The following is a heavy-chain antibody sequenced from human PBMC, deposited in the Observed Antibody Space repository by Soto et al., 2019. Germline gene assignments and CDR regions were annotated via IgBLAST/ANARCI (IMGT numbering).Heavy chain of an antibody. CDR1: GFTFSRHA. Sequence: SLRLSCAASGFTFSRHAMHWVRQAPGKGLEWVAIISYDGSTIYYGDSVKGRFIISRDNSKNTLYLQMSSLRVDDTAVYFCARHVASTVTTSDWFDPWGQGTLVTVSS. D-gene: IGHD4-4*01. J-gene: IGHJ5*02. CDR3: ARHVASTVTTSDWFDP. CDR2: ISYDGSTI. V-gene: IGHV3-30-3*01.